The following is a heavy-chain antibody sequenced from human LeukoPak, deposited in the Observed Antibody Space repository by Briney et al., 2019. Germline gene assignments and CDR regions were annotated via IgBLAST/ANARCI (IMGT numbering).Heavy chain of an antibody. CDR2: ISYDGSNK. Sequence: GGSLRLSCAASGFTFSSYGMHWVRQAPGKGLEWVAVISYDGSNKYYADSVKGRFTISRDNSKNTLYLQMNSLRAEDTAVYYCAKVRDYYDSSGDFDYWGQGTLVTVSS. D-gene: IGHD3-22*01. CDR1: GFTFSSYG. CDR3: AKVRDYYDSSGDFDY. J-gene: IGHJ4*02. V-gene: IGHV3-30*18.